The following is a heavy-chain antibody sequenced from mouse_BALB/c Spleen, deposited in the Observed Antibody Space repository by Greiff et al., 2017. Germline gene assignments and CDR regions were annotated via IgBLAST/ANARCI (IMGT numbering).Heavy chain of an antibody. Sequence: EVMLVESGGGLVKPGGSLKLSCAASGFTFSDYYMYWVRQTPEKRLEWVATISDGGSYTYYPDSVKGRFTISRDNAKNNLYLQMSSLKSEDTAMYYCARDRWYRYDDYAMDYWGQGTSVTVSS. D-gene: IGHD2-14*01. V-gene: IGHV5-4*02. CDR3: ARDRWYRYDDYAMDY. CDR2: ISDGGSYT. J-gene: IGHJ4*01. CDR1: GFTFSDYY.